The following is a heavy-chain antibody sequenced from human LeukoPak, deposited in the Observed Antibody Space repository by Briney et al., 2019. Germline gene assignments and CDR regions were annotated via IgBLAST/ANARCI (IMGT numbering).Heavy chain of an antibody. J-gene: IGHJ1*01. Sequence: GASVKVSCKASGGTFSSYAISWVRQAPGQGLEWMGGIIPIFGTANYAQKFQGRVTITADKSTSTAYMELSSLRSEDTAVYYCARGEERITIFGVVTKYFQHWGQGTLVTVSS. CDR1: GGTFSSYA. CDR3: ARGEERITIFGVVTKYFQH. V-gene: IGHV1-69*06. D-gene: IGHD3-3*01. CDR2: IIPIFGTA.